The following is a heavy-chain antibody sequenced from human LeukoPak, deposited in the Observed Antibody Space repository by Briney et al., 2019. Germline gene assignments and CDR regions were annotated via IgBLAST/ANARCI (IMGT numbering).Heavy chain of an antibody. Sequence: SETLSLTCTVSGGSISGSSYYWGWIRQPPGKGLEWIGSIYYSGSTYYNPSLKSRVTISVDTSKNQFSLKLSSVTAADTAVYYCAKTTTSNPYYFDYWGQGTLVTVSS. J-gene: IGHJ4*02. CDR2: IYYSGST. CDR3: AKTTTSNPYYFDY. V-gene: IGHV4-39*01. CDR1: GGSISGSSYY. D-gene: IGHD4-11*01.